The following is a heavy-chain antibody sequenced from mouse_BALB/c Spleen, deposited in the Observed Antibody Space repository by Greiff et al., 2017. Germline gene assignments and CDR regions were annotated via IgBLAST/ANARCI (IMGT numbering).Heavy chain of an antibody. CDR1: GFTFSSYG. CDR3: ARETTVVAWYFDV. CDR2: ISSGGSYT. V-gene: IGHV5-6*01. Sequence: EVKLVESGGDLVKPGGSLKLSCAASGFTFSSYGMSWVRQTPDKRLEWVATISSGGSYTYYPDSVKGRFTISRDNAKNTLYLQMSSLKSEDTAMYYCARETTVVAWYFDVWGAGTTVTVSS. D-gene: IGHD1-1*01. J-gene: IGHJ1*01.